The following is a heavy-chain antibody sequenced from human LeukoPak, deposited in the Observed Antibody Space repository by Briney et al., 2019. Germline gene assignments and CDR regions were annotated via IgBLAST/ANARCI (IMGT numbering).Heavy chain of an antibody. V-gene: IGHV1-2*02. J-gene: IGHJ4*02. D-gene: IGHD3-3*01. CDR2: INPNSGDT. CDR1: GYTLTGYY. Sequence: ASVKVSCKASGYTLTGYYLHWVRQAPRQGLEWMGWINPNSGDTNFAQKFQGRVTMTRDTSISTAYLELSRLRSDDTAVYYCASGGGADYWSGYYLDYWGQGTLVTVSS. CDR3: ASGGGADYWSGYYLDY.